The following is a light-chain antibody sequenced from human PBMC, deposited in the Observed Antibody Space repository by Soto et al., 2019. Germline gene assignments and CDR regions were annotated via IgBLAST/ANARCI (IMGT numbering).Light chain of an antibody. Sequence: IVSLPSPAALSLSPGVRATLSCRASQSVSSDLAWYQQKPGQAPRLLIYDASSRATGIPDRFSGSGSGTDFTLTISRLEPEDFAVYYCQQYGSSPWTFGQGTKVDIK. CDR3: QQYGSSPWT. CDR1: QSVSSD. CDR2: DAS. J-gene: IGKJ1*01. V-gene: IGKV3D-20*01.